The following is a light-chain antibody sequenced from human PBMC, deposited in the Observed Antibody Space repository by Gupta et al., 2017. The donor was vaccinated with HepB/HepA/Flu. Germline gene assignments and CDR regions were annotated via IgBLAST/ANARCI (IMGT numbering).Light chain of an antibody. CDR2: CAS. V-gene: IGKV4-1*01. Sequence: VLSRSPDSLAVSLGVRATITCNSSQRVLYSSNTENDLAWYQQKPGQPPRLLIYCASTRDSGVPDRFGGSGSGTEFTLTISSLQAEDSAVYYCQHYHRWPFTFGQGTKVNI. CDR1: QRVLYSSNTEND. J-gene: IGKJ3*01. CDR3: QHYHRWPFT.